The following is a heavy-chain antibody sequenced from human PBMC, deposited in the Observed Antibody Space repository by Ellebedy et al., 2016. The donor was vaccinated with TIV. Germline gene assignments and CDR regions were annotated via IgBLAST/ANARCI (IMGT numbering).Heavy chain of an antibody. CDR3: ARVRRMNWFDP. Sequence: AASVKVSCKASGYTFTTFDVIWVRQATGQGLEWMGWMNSDTGNTGYAHKFQGRITLTSNTSISTAYMELTSLRSEDTALYYCARVRRMNWFDPWGQGTLVTVSS. CDR2: MNSDTGNT. CDR1: GYTFTTFD. V-gene: IGHV1-8*01. D-gene: IGHD1-1*01. J-gene: IGHJ5*02.